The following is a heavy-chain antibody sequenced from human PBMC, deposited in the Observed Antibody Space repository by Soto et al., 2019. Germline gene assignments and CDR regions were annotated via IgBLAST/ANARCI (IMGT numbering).Heavy chain of an antibody. CDR3: ARVTGGSSGWKNAFDI. CDR1: GGSISSYY. J-gene: IGHJ3*02. CDR2: IYYSGST. D-gene: IGHD6-19*01. Sequence: PSETLSLTCTVSGGSISSYYWSWIRQPPGKGLEWIGYIYYSGSTNYNPSLKSRVTISVDTSKNQFSLKLSSVTAADTAVYYCARVTGGSSGWKNAFDIWGQGKMVTVSS. V-gene: IGHV4-59*01.